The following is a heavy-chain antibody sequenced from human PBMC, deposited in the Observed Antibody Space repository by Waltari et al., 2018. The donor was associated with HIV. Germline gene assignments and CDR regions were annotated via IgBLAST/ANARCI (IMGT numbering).Heavy chain of an antibody. V-gene: IGHV1-18*01. CDR1: GYTFTSYG. CDR3: ARGSVVVPAASDNWFDP. CDR2: ISAYNGNT. Sequence: QVQLVQSGAEVKKHGASVKVSCKASGYTFTSYGISWVRQAHGQGLEWMGWISAYNGNTNYAQKLQGRVTMTTDTSTSTAYMELRSLRSDDTAVYYCARGSVVVPAASDNWFDPWGQGTLVTVSS. D-gene: IGHD2-2*01. J-gene: IGHJ5*02.